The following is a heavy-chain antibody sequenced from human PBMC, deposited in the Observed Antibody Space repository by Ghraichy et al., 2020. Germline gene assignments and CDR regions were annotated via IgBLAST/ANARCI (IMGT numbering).Heavy chain of an antibody. J-gene: IGHJ4*02. CDR3: AKVPYGSGWNRFDL. D-gene: IGHD6-19*01. Sequence: GGSLRLSCAASGFTFSNYAINWVRQAPGKGPEWVSSITGRADFIMYADSVRNRFTISRNNSEKTVSLQMNNLRPEDTAVYYCAKVPYGSGWNRFDLWGQGTLVIVSS. CDR1: GFTFSNYA. CDR2: ITGRADFI. V-gene: IGHV3-23*01.